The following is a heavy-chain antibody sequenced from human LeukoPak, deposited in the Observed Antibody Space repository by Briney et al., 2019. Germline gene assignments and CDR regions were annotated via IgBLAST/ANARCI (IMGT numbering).Heavy chain of an antibody. V-gene: IGHV5-51*01. J-gene: IGHJ4*02. CDR1: GYSFTSYW. CDR3: ARLGSGFYFGDF. CDR2: IRPGDSDP. D-gene: IGHD6-19*01. Sequence: GESLKISCMSSGYSFTSYWIAWVRQVPGKGLEWMGIIRPGDSDPRYSPSFQGQVTISADTSISTAYLQWSSLKTSDTAMYYRARLGSGFYFGDFWGQGTQVTVSS.